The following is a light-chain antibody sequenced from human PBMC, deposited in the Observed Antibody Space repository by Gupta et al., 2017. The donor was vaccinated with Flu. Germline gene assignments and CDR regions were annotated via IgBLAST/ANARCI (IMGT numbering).Light chain of an antibody. CDR2: RDT. J-gene: IGLJ2*01. Sequence: GKTAIITCSGDGLPKAYASWYQQKPVHAPVLLIKRDTERTSGIPERFSGSSSGTIVTLTISAVQAEDEGDYYCQSADSYSNSLVFGGGTKLTVL. CDR3: QSADSYSNSLV. CDR1: GLPKAY. V-gene: IGLV3-25*03.